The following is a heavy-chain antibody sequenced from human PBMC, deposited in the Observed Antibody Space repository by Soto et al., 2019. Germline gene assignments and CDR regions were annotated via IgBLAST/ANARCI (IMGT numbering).Heavy chain of an antibody. J-gene: IGHJ1*01. Sequence: QVQLVQSGAEMKKPGSSVKVSCQSSGGTFNTYAMNWVRQAPGQGPEWMGDISPMFGAANYAPKFQGRVTHTPDGTTGTSYMPIGSLASEGTALYFRAGEGPVSPPAFLHLGQGNLVTVSS. CDR1: GGTFNTYA. D-gene: IGHD3-3*01. CDR3: AGEGPVSPPAFLH. CDR2: ISPMFGAA. V-gene: IGHV1-69*19.